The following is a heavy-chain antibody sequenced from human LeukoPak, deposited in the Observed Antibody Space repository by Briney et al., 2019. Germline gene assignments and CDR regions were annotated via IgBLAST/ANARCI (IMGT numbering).Heavy chain of an antibody. Sequence: ASVKVSCKTSGYTFTDHYMHWVRQAPGQGLEWMAWINPNSGVTNYAQKFQGRVTMTRDTSISAVYMELSGLRSDDTAVYYCARDTASYTVLGPGDYWGQGTLVTVSS. D-gene: IGHD3-16*01. J-gene: IGHJ4*02. V-gene: IGHV1-2*02. CDR2: INPNSGVT. CDR1: GYTFTDHY. CDR3: ARDTASYTVLGPGDY.